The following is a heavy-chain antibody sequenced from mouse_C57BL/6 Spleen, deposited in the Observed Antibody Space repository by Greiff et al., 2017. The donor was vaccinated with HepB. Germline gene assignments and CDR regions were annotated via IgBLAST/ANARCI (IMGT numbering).Heavy chain of an antibody. CDR3: ARRSNGDGDWFAY. CDR1: GFTFSSYT. J-gene: IGHJ3*01. D-gene: IGHD4-1*01. Sequence: EVQRVESGGGLVKPGGSLKLSCAASGFTFSSYTMSWVRQTPEKRLEWVATISGGGGNTYYPDSVKGRFTISRDNAKNTLYLQMSSLRSEDTALYYCARRSNGDGDWFAYWGQGTLVTVSA. CDR2: ISGGGGNT. V-gene: IGHV5-9*01.